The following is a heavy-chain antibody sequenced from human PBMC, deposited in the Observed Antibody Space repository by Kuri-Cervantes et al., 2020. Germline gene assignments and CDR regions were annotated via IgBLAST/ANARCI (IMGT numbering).Heavy chain of an antibody. CDR1: GYTLTELS. CDR3: ATAKPGWFGEFHFQH. Sequence: ASVKVSCKVSGYTLTELSMHWVRQAPGKGLEWMGGFDPEDGETIYAQKLQGRVTMTEDTSTDTACVELSSLRSEDTAVYYCATAKPGWFGEFHFQHWGQGTLVTVSS. V-gene: IGHV1-24*01. CDR2: FDPEDGET. D-gene: IGHD3-10*01. J-gene: IGHJ1*01.